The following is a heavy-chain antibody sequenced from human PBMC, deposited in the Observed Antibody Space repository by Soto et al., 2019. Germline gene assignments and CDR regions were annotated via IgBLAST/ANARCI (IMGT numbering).Heavy chain of an antibody. Sequence: QVQLEESGPGLVKPAGTLSVTCAVSGDSISSDCWWSWVRQPPGKGLEWIGEIYHSGVANYNQSLKSRVTMSVDRSKNQFSLRLRSLTAADTAVYYCARWVRGSGEHAFDIWGQGTMVTVSS. CDR3: ARWVRGSGEHAFDI. CDR1: GDSISSDCW. D-gene: IGHD3-10*01. V-gene: IGHV4-4*02. CDR2: IYHSGVA. J-gene: IGHJ3*02.